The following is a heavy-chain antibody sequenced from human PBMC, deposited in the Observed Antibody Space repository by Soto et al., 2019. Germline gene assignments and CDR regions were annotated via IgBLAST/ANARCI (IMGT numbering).Heavy chain of an antibody. CDR1: GFSLSTIGVG. D-gene: IGHD2-21*02. V-gene: IGHV2-5*02. CDR2: IYWDDDK. Sequence: QITLKESGPTLVKPTQTLTLTCTFSGFSLSTIGVGVGWIRQPPGKALEWLALIYWDDDKRYSPSLKSRLTVTKETSKNQVVPKMTNMDPVDTATYYCVKSRWGGDCLRSYSSHSYYGLDVWGQGTTVTVSS. J-gene: IGHJ6*02. CDR3: VKSRWGGDCLRSYSSHSYYGLDV.